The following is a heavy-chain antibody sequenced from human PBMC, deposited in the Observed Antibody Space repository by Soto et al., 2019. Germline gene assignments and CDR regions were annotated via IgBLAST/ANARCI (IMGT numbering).Heavy chain of an antibody. V-gene: IGHV3-74*01. J-gene: IGHJ6*03. CDR3: ARICTGDYYMDV. CDR1: GFTFSSYW. CDR2: INGDGRRT. Sequence: EVQLVESGGGLVQPGGSLRLSCAASGFTFSSYWMHWVRLAPGEGLILVSRINGDGRRTTYGDSVKGRFTISRDNAMNTVYLQMNGWSAEDTASYYYARICTGDYYMDVLGKGTTVTASS. D-gene: IGHD2-8*01.